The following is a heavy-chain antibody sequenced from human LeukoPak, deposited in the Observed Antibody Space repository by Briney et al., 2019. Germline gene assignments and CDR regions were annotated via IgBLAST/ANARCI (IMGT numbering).Heavy chain of an antibody. CDR2: IYPGDSDT. D-gene: IGHD6-13*01. V-gene: IGHV5-51*01. J-gene: IGHJ4*02. CDR1: GYSFTSYW. Sequence: GESLKISCEGSGYSFTSYWIGWVRQMPGKGLEWMGIIYPGDSDTRYSPSFQGQVTISADKSISTAYLQWSSLKASDTAMYYCARHRTSSSWGYDYRGQGTLVTVSS. CDR3: ARHRTSSSWGYDY.